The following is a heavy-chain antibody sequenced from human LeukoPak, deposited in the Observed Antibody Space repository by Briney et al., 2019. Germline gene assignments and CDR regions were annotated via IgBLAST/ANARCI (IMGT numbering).Heavy chain of an antibody. CDR2: FDPEDGET. CDR1: GYTLTELS. D-gene: IGHD3-10*01. J-gene: IGHJ4*02. Sequence: ASVKVSCKVSGYTLTELSMHWVRQAPGKGLEWMGGFDPEDGETIYAQKFQGRVTMTEDTSTDTACMELSSLRSEDTAVYYCATGVLWFGELSLYDYWGQGTLVTVSS. CDR3: ATGVLWFGELSLYDY. V-gene: IGHV1-24*01.